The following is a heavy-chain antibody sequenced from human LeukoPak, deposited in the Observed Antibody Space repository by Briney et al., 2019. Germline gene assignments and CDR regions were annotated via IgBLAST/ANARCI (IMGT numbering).Heavy chain of an antibody. CDR3: AKDPKLTYSSPGHFDY. D-gene: IGHD6-13*01. Sequence: PGGSLRLSCAASGLTFSIHGMHWVRQAPGKGLEWVAFIRYDGSNKYYADSVKGRFTISRDNSKNTLYLQMNSLRAEDTAVYYCAKDPKLTYSSPGHFDYWGQGTLVTVSS. V-gene: IGHV3-30*02. CDR2: IRYDGSNK. J-gene: IGHJ4*02. CDR1: GLTFSIHG.